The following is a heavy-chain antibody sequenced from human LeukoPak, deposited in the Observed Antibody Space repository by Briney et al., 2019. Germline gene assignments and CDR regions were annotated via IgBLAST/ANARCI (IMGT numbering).Heavy chain of an antibody. J-gene: IGHJ4*02. CDR3: AGGDDSSGYPIDY. D-gene: IGHD3-22*01. CDR2: INPIGGTT. Sequence: GASVKVSCKASGYSFTNYYMHWVRQAPGQGLEWMGLINPIGGTTSYAQKFQGRVTMTRDTSTSTVYMDLSSLRSDDTAVYYCAGGDDSSGYPIDYWGQGTLVTVSS. V-gene: IGHV1-46*01. CDR1: GYSFTNYY.